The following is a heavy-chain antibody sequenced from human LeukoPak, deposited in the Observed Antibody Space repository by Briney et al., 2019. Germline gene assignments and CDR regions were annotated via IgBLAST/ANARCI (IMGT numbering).Heavy chain of an antibody. CDR1: GSTFSSYW. J-gene: IGHJ4*02. CDR3: ARDPPVTIFGVVTTLP. D-gene: IGHD3-3*01. V-gene: IGHV3-7*01. Sequence: PGGSLRLSCAASGSTFSSYWMSWVRQAPGKELEWVANIKQDGSEKYYVDSVKGRFTISRDNAKNSLYLQMNSLRAEDTAVYYCARDPPVTIFGVVTTLPWGQGTLVTVSS. CDR2: IKQDGSEK.